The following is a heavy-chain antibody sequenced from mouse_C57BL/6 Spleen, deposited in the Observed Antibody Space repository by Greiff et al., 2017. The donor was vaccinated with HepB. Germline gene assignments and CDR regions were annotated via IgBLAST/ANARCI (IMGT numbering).Heavy chain of an antibody. D-gene: IGHD2-1*01. V-gene: IGHV1-26*01. Sequence: EVQLQQSGPELVKPGASVKISCKASGYTFTDYYMNWVKQSHGKSLEWIGDINPNNGGTSYNQKLKGKATLTVDKSSSTAYMELRSLTSEDSAVYYCARGPLYGNYGFAYWGQGTLVTVSA. CDR3: ARGPLYGNYGFAY. CDR1: GYTFTDYY. CDR2: INPNNGGT. J-gene: IGHJ3*01.